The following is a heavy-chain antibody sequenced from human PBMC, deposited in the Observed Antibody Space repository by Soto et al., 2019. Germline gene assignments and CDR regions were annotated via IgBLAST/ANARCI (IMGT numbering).Heavy chain of an antibody. CDR1: GYTFTSYG. V-gene: IGHV1-18*01. D-gene: IGHD6-13*01. CDR2: ISAYNGNT. Sequence: ASVKVSCKASGYTFTSYGISWVRQAPGQGLEWMGWISAYNGNTNYAQKLQGRVTMTTDTSTSTAYMELRSLRSDDTAVYYCARDESSSSWYWFDPWGQGTLVTVSS. J-gene: IGHJ5*02. CDR3: ARDESSSSWYWFDP.